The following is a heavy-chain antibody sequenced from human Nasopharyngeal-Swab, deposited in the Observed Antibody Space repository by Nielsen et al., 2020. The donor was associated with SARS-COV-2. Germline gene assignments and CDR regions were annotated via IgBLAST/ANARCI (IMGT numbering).Heavy chain of an antibody. CDR2: IDWSGSKI. Sequence: SLKISCAASGFTFDDTAMHWVRQGPGQGLEWVAGIDWSGSKIGYADSVKGRFTISRDNSKNTLYLQMNSLRAEDTAVYYCARDLGSYFDYWGQGTLVTVSS. CDR3: ARDLGSYFDY. J-gene: IGHJ4*02. V-gene: IGHV3-9*01. CDR1: GFTFDDTA. D-gene: IGHD7-27*01.